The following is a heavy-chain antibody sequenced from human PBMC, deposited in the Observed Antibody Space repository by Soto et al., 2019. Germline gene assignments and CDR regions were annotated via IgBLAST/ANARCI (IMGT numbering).Heavy chain of an antibody. J-gene: IGHJ5*02. V-gene: IGHV4-39*01. D-gene: IGHD2-2*01. CDR1: GGSISSSSYY. CDR2: IYYSGST. Sequence: SETLSLTCTVSGGSISSSSYYWGWIRQPPGKGLEWIGSIYYSGSTYYNPSLKSRVTISVDTSKNQFSLKLSSVTAADTAVYYCARHRPYCISTSCYVGGPNWFDPWGQGTLVTVSS. CDR3: ARHRPYCISTSCYVGGPNWFDP.